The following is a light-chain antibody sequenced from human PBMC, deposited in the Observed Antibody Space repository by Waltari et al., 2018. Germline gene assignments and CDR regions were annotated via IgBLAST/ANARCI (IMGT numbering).Light chain of an antibody. Sequence: SVLTQPPSVSGAPGQRVTTPSTGRSSNIGAGYDGHWYQQLPGTAPRLLIYGNSNRPSGVPDRFSGSKSGTSASLAITGLQAEDEADYYCQSYDSSLSGSVFGGGTKLTVL. V-gene: IGLV1-40*01. CDR2: GNS. J-gene: IGLJ3*02. CDR3: QSYDSSLSGSV. CDR1: SSNIGAGYD.